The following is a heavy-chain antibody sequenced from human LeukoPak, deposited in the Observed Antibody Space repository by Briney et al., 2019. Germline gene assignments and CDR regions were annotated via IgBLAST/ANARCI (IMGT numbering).Heavy chain of an antibody. D-gene: IGHD6-25*01. CDR3: ARAALDN. CDR2: MYSGGST. J-gene: IGHJ4*02. V-gene: IGHV3-53*01. Sequence: PGGSLRLSCAASGFTVGSTYTSGVRQAPGKGLEWVSVMYSGGSTKYSDSVKARFTISRDTSKNTGELQMNNLGAEDTTVYYCARAALDNWGQGTLVTVSS. CDR1: GFTVGSTY.